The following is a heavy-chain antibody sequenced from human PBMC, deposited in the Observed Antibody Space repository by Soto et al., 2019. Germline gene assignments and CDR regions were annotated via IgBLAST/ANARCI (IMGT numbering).Heavy chain of an antibody. Sequence: PGGSLRLSCAASGFTFSSYTMHWVRQAPGKGLEWISYISSSSRTIYYADSVKGRFTISRDNAQSSLYLQMNSLNIEDSAVYYCSGAESPDTAYFSLYWGQGTPVTVSS. V-gene: IGHV3-48*04. CDR2: ISSSSRTI. CDR1: GFTFSSYT. J-gene: IGHJ4*02. CDR3: SGAESPDTAYFSLY. D-gene: IGHD1-26*01.